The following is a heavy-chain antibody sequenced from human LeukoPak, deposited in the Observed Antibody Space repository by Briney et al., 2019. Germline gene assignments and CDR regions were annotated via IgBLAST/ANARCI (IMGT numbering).Heavy chain of an antibody. J-gene: IGHJ4*02. CDR1: GFTFNNYA. Sequence: GGSLRLSCAASGFTFNNYAMTWVRQAPGKGLEWVSVINGGGSSYYADSVKGRFTVSRDNSKNTLYLQMNSLRDEDTAVYYCAKGQGYDYGDSIDYWGQGTLVPVSS. V-gene: IGHV3-23*01. CDR2: INGGGSS. CDR3: AKGQGYDYGDSIDY. D-gene: IGHD4/OR15-4a*01.